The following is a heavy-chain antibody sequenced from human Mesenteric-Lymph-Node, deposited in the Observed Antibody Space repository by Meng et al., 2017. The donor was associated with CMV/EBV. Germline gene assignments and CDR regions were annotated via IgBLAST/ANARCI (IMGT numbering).Heavy chain of an antibody. CDR3: AREGWTPRSGRLYYFDS. V-gene: IGHV1-69*05. CDR1: GTCGNYA. D-gene: IGHD2-15*01. J-gene: IGHJ4*02. CDR2: IIPVLGLP. Sequence: GTCGNYAISWVRQAPGQGLEWMGGIIPVLGLPDNAQKFQGRVTITTDESRRTVYMEVSRLRSDDTAVYYCAREGWTPRSGRLYYFDSWGQGTLVTVSS.